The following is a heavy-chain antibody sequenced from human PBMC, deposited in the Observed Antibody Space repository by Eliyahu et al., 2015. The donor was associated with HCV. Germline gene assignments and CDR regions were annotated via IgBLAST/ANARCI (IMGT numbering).Heavy chain of an antibody. Sequence: QVQLQESGPGLVKPSETLSLTCTVSGGSISSYYXSWIRQPPGKGLEWIGYIYYSGSTNYNPSLKSRVTISVDTSKNQFSLKLSSVTAADTAVYYCARDVYYGSGSYASHSYYYGMDVWGQGTTVTVSS. D-gene: IGHD3-10*01. J-gene: IGHJ6*02. CDR3: ARDVYYGSGSYASHSYYYGMDV. V-gene: IGHV4-59*01. CDR2: IYYSGST. CDR1: GGSISSYY.